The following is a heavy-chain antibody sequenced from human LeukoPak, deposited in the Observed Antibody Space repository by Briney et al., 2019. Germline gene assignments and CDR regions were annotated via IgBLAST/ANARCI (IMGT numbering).Heavy chain of an antibody. CDR1: GFTFSNHA. CDR3: AKGGASSPYTYIDV. V-gene: IGHV3-23*01. D-gene: IGHD6-6*01. CDR2: IGDSGGST. J-gene: IGHJ6*04. Sequence: GGSLGLSCAASGFTFSNHAMSWVRQAPGKGLEWVSVIGDSGGSTYYADSVKGRFTISRDNSKNTLYLQMNSLRADDTAVYHCAKGGASSPYTYIDVWGKGTTVIVSP.